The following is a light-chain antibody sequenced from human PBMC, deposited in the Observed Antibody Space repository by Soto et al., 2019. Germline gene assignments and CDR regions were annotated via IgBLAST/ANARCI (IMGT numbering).Light chain of an antibody. CDR1: SGHSSYA. Sequence: QPVLTQSPSASATLGASVKLTCTLSSGHSSYAIAWHQQQPEKGPPYQMKFNTDGSHNKGDGIPDRFSGSSSGAVRYLTISSLQSEDEADYYCQTWGTGIHWVFGGGTKLTVI. CDR3: QTWGTGIHWV. CDR2: FNTDGSH. V-gene: IGLV4-69*01. J-gene: IGLJ3*02.